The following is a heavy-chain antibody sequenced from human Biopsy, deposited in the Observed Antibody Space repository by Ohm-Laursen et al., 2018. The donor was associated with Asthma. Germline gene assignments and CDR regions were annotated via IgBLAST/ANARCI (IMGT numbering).Heavy chain of an antibody. Sequence: SLRLSCAASGFTFSNYGMHWARQTPDRGLEWVSGISTSGGSKYYADSVKGRFTLSRDNSKTTLSLQMNSLTEGDTAVYYCVKALGGGDGFDVWGLGTTVTVSS. CDR2: ISTSGGSK. CDR1: GFTFSNYG. J-gene: IGHJ3*01. CDR3: VKALGGGDGFDV. V-gene: IGHV3-23*01.